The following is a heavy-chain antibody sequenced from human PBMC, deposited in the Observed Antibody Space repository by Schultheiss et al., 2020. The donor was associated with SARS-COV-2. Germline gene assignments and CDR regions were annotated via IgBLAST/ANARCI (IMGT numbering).Heavy chain of an antibody. Sequence: GGSLRLSCAASGFTFSSYGMHWVRQAPGKGLEWVAVIWYDGSNKYYADSVKGRFTISRDNSKNTLYLQMNSLRAEDTAVYYCARTIAASSGEHAYGLDVWGQGTTVTVSS. CDR1: GFTFSSYG. CDR3: ARTIAASSGEHAYGLDV. V-gene: IGHV3-33*01. D-gene: IGHD3-10*01. CDR2: IWYDGSNK. J-gene: IGHJ6*02.